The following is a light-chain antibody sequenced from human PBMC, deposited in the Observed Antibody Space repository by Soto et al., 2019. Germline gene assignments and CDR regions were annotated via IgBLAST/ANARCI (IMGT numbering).Light chain of an antibody. J-gene: IGLJ1*01. CDR2: EVS. CDR3: SSFTSAYTFV. Sequence: QSALTQPASVSGSAGQSIAISCTGTSSDVGGYNYVSWYQQHPGKAPKLLLSEVSKPPSGVSDRFSGSKSGNTASLTISGLQTQDEADYYCSSFTSAYTFVFGTGTKVTVL. CDR1: SSDVGGYNY. V-gene: IGLV2-14*01.